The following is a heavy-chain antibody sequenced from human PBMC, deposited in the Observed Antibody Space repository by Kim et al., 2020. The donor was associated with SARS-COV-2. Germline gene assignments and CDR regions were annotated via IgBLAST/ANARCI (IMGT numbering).Heavy chain of an antibody. J-gene: IGHJ6*02. V-gene: IGHV4-31*02. D-gene: IGHD1-26*01. Sequence: YNPSLKSRVTISVDTSNNLFSLKLSSVTAADTAVYYCARAVVGYYYALDVWGQGTTVTVSS. CDR3: ARAVVGYYYALDV.